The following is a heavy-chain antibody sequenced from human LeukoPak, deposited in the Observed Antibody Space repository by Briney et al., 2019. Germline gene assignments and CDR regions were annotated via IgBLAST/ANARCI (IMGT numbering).Heavy chain of an antibody. Sequence: GASVKVSCKASGGTFSSYAISWVRQAPGQGLEWMGRIIPILGIANYAQKFQGRVTITADKSTSTAYMELSSLRSEVTAVYYCASVDSGYDYYFDYWGQGTLVTVSS. CDR3: ASVDSGYDYYFDY. J-gene: IGHJ4*02. D-gene: IGHD5-12*01. CDR1: GGTFSSYA. V-gene: IGHV1-69*04. CDR2: IIPILGIA.